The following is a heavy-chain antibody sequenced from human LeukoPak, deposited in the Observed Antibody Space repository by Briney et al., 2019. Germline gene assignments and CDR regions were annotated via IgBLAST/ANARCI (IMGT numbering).Heavy chain of an antibody. J-gene: IGHJ4*02. CDR2: INQDGSEK. CDR3: ARDPSRRYTYGYGDS. V-gene: IGHV3-7*01. CDR1: GFTFSGYW. Sequence: PGGSLRLSCAASGFTFSGYWMNWVRQPPGKGLEWVAIINQDGSEKYFLDSVKGRFTISRDNAKNSLYLQMNSLRAEDMGLYYCARDPSRRYTYGYGDSWGQGTLVTVSS. D-gene: IGHD5-18*01.